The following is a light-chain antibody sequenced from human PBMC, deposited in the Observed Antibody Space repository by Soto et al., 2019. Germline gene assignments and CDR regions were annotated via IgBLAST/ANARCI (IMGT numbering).Light chain of an antibody. CDR3: QQYNTNSWT. Sequence: DIQMTQSPSTLSASVGDRVTITCLASQSINDWLAWYQQKPGKAPNLLIYKVSNLESGVPSRFSGGGSGTEFNLTIGSLQPDDFATYYCQQYNTNSWTFGQGTKVEVK. V-gene: IGKV1-5*03. CDR2: KVS. J-gene: IGKJ1*01. CDR1: QSINDW.